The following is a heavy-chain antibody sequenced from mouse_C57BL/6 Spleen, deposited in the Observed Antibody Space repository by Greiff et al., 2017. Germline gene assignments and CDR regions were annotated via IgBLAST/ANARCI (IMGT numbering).Heavy chain of an antibody. J-gene: IGHJ4*01. CDR3: ARAHYYGSSYGYYYAMDY. Sequence: EVKLQESGPGLVKPSQSLSLTCSVTGYSITSGYYWNWIRQFPGNKLEWMGYISYDGSNNYNPSLKNRISITRDTSKNQFFLKLNSVTTEDTATYCCARAHYYGSSYGYYYAMDYWGQGTSVTVSS. CDR1: GYSITSGYY. V-gene: IGHV3-6*01. D-gene: IGHD1-1*01. CDR2: ISYDGSN.